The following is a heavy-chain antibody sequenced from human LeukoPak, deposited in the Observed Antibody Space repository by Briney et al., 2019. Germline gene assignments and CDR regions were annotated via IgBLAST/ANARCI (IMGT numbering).Heavy chain of an antibody. D-gene: IGHD3-3*01. Sequence: PGRSLRLSCAASGFTLSSYAMHWVRPAPGKGLEWVAVISYDGSNKYYADSVKGRFTISRDNSKNTLYLQMNSLRAEDTAVYYCARGFGITIFGVVIYDAFDIWGQGTMVTVSS. V-gene: IGHV3-30*01. CDR1: GFTLSSYA. J-gene: IGHJ3*02. CDR3: ARGFGITIFGVVIYDAFDI. CDR2: ISYDGSNK.